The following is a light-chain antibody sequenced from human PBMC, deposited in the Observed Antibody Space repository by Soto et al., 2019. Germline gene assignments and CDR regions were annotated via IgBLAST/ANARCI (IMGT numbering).Light chain of an antibody. CDR3: GTWDNGLSAVV. Sequence: QSVLTQPPSVSAAPGQKITISCSGSDSNIWYNSVSWYQQLPGTAPKLLISENDERPSDLPDRFAASKSGTSATLGITGLQTGDEATYFCGTWDNGLSAVVFGGGTKPPS. V-gene: IGLV1-51*02. J-gene: IGLJ2*01. CDR1: DSNIWYNS. CDR2: END.